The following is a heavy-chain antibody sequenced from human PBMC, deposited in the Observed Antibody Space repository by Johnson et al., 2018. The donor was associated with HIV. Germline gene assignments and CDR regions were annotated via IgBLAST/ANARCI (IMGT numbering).Heavy chain of an antibody. D-gene: IGHD2-2*01. CDR3: AVRQHRCNAACQDGFHI. Sequence: EKLVESGGGVVQPGRSLRASCAASGFGFSSYDMHWVRQATGKGLEWVSAFGTAGDTYYPGSVKGRIAISRENAKNSLCLQVSSLRAGDTGKRRFAVRQHRCNAACQDGFHIWRQGTIVTVSS. J-gene: IGHJ3*02. CDR1: GFGFSSYD. V-gene: IGHV3-13*01. CDR2: FGTAGDT.